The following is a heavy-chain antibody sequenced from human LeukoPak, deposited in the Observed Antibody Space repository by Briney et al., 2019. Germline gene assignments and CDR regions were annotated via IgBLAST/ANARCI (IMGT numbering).Heavy chain of an antibody. V-gene: IGHV3-21*01. CDR3: ASDEGNYFGY. J-gene: IGHJ4*02. CDR2: ISRNSTYI. Sequence: GGSLRLSCAASGFTFSSYIMNWVRQAPGKGLEWVASISRNSTYIRYADSVKGRFTISRDNARNSLFLQMNSLRAEDTAIYYCASDEGNYFGYWGQGTLVTVSS. CDR1: GFTFSSYI.